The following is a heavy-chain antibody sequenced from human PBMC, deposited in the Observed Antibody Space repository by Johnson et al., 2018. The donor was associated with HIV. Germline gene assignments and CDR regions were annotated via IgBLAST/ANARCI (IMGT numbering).Heavy chain of an antibody. J-gene: IGHJ3*02. Sequence: VQLVESGGGLVQPGGSLRLSCAASGFTVSSNYMSWVRQAPGKGLEWVSVIYSGGSTYYADSVKGRFTISRDNSKNTLYLQMNSLRAEDTAVYYCARDSSSWPGTDAFDIWGQGTMVTVSS. CDR3: ARDSSSWPGTDAFDI. D-gene: IGHD6-13*01. CDR1: GFTVSSNY. CDR2: IYSGGST. V-gene: IGHV3-66*01.